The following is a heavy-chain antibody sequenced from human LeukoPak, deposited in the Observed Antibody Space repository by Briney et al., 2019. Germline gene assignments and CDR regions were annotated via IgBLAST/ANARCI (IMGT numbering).Heavy chain of an antibody. CDR3: ASPDCSGGSCYPEDDAFDI. J-gene: IGHJ3*02. Sequence: GGSLRLSCAASGFISSDFYMDWVRQAPGKGLEWVSYISSSGSTIYYADSVEGRFTISRDNAKNSLYLQMNSLRAEDTAVYYCASPDCSGGSCYPEDDAFDIWGQGTMVTVSS. CDR1: GFISSDFY. V-gene: IGHV3-11*04. CDR2: ISSSGSTI. D-gene: IGHD2-15*01.